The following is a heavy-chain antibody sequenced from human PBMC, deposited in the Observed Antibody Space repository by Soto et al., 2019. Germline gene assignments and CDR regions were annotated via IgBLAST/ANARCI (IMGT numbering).Heavy chain of an antibody. V-gene: IGHV3-53*01. J-gene: IGHJ6*02. CDR1: GFTVSSNY. D-gene: IGHD4-17*01. Sequence: PGGSLRLSCAASGFTVSSNYMSWVRQAPGKGLEWVSVIYSGGSTYYADSVKGRFTISRDNSKNTLYLQMNSLRAEDTAVYYCASSYGDLYYYYGMDVWGQGTTVTVSS. CDR3: ASSYGDLYYYYGMDV. CDR2: IYSGGST.